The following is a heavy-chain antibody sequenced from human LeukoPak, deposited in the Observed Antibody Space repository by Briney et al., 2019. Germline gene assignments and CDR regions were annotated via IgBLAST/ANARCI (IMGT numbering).Heavy chain of an antibody. V-gene: IGHV3-23*01. J-gene: IGHJ1*01. Sequence: GGSLRLSCAASGFTFSSYAMSWVRQAPGGGLDWVSAISGSGGSTYYADSVKGRFTISRDNSKNTLYLQMNSLRAEDTAVYYCASQAGIATNFQHWGQGTLVTVSS. CDR1: GFTFSSYA. CDR2: ISGSGGST. CDR3: ASQAGIATNFQH. D-gene: IGHD6-13*01.